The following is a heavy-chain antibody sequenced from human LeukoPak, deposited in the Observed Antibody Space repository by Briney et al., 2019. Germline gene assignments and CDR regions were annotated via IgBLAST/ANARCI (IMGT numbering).Heavy chain of an antibody. J-gene: IGHJ4*02. CDR2: INHSGST. CDR3: ARGQTGDIVVVPTAERDSLTSDY. CDR1: GGSFSGYY. V-gene: IGHV4-34*01. D-gene: IGHD2-2*01. Sequence: PSETLSLTSAVYGGSFSGYYWSWIRQPPGKELEWIGEINHSGSTNYNPSLKSRNTISADTPKNQFSLTLSSATAADTAVYYCARGQTGDIVVVPTAERDSLTSDYWGQGTLVTVSS.